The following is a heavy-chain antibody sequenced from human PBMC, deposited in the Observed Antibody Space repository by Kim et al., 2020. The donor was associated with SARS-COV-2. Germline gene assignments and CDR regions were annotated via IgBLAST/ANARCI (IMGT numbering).Heavy chain of an antibody. CDR1: GYTFTGYY. Sequence: ASVKVSCKASGYTFTGYYVHWVRQAPGQGLEWMGRINPNSGVTNYAQKFQGRVTMTRDSSLRTVYMDLNSDDTDVFYCARSGYGSGWANLDYWGQGTLVT. V-gene: IGHV1-2*05. D-gene: IGHD6-19*01. J-gene: IGHJ4*02. CDR3: ARSGYGSGWANLDY. CDR2: INPNSGVT.